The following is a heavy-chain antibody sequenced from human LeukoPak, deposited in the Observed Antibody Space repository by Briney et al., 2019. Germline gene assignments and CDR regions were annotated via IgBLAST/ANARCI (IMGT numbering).Heavy chain of an antibody. V-gene: IGHV4-59*01. CDR3: ARDGSGWSGWFDP. Sequence: SETLSLTCTVSGGSINSYYWSWIRQSPGKGLEWIGYIYCSGSTNYNPSLKSRVTISVDTSKNQFSLKLTSVTAADTAVYYCARDGSGWSGWFDPWGQGTLVTVSS. CDR1: GGSINSYY. CDR2: IYCSGST. D-gene: IGHD6-19*01. J-gene: IGHJ5*02.